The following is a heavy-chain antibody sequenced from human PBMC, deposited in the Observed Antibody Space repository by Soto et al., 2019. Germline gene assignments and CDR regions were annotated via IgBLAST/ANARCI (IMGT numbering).Heavy chain of an antibody. Sequence: QVQLVQSGAEVKKPGSSVKVSCKASGGTFSSYTISWVRQAPGQGLEWMGRIIPILDIANYAQKFQGRVTITADKSTSTAYMELSSLRSEDTAVYYCARDSRDSSGWYSSLEYWGQGTLVTVSS. CDR1: GGTFSSYT. CDR2: IIPILDIA. CDR3: ARDSRDSSGWYSSLEY. V-gene: IGHV1-69*08. D-gene: IGHD6-19*01. J-gene: IGHJ4*02.